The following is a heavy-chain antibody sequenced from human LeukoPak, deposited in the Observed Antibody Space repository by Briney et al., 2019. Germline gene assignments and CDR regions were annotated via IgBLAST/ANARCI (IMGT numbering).Heavy chain of an antibody. V-gene: IGHV3-53*01. Sequence: GGSLRLSCTVSGFTVSDNYMCWVRQAPGKGLEWVSAFYVGGNTFYAGSVKGRFTISRDNSKNTLYLQLNSLRAEDTAVYFCARGFGGSYRYLDYWGQGTLVTVSS. J-gene: IGHJ4*02. D-gene: IGHD3-16*02. CDR1: GFTVSDNY. CDR3: ARGFGGSYRYLDY. CDR2: FYVGGNT.